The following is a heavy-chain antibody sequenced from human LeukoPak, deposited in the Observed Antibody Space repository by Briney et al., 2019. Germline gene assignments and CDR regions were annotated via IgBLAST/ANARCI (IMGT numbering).Heavy chain of an antibody. J-gene: IGHJ5*02. CDR2: IIPIFGTA. CDR1: GGTFSSYA. Sequence: ASVKVSCKASGGTFSSYAISWVRQAPGQGLEWMGGIIPIFGTANYAQKFQGRVTITADESTSTAYMEPSSLRSEDTAVYYCARGRRGATSRNNWFDPWGQGTLVTVSS. CDR3: ARGRRGATSRNNWFDP. V-gene: IGHV1-69*13. D-gene: IGHD1-26*01.